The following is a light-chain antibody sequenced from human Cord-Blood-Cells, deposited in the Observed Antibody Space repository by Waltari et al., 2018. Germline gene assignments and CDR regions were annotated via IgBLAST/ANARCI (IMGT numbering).Light chain of an antibody. CDR3: CSYAGSSTYV. J-gene: IGLJ1*01. CDR1: SSDVGSYNL. V-gene: IGLV2-23*02. CDR2: EVS. Sequence: QSALTQPASVSGSPGQSITISCTGTSSDVGSYNLVSWYQQHPGKAPKLMIYEVSKRPSGVSNRCSGSKSGNTASLTLSGLQAEDEADYYCCSYAGSSTYVFRTGTKVTVL.